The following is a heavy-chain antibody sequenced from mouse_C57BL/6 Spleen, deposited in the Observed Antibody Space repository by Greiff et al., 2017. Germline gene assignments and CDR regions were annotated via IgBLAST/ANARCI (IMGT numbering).Heavy chain of an antibody. J-gene: IGHJ2*01. CDR1: GYTFTSYW. Sequence: VQLQQPGASVKLSCKASGYTFTSYWMHWVKQRPGRGLEWIGRIDPNSGGTKYNEKFKSKATLTVDKPSSTAYMQLSSLTSEDSAVYYCARPYYGSSLYYFDYWGQGTTLTVSS. V-gene: IGHV1-72*01. CDR2: IDPNSGGT. CDR3: ARPYYGSSLYYFDY. D-gene: IGHD1-1*01.